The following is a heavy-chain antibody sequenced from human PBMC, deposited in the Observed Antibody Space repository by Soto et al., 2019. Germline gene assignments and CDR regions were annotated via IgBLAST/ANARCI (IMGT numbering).Heavy chain of an antibody. CDR3: ASAEYSSGWNNDYYYGMDV. CDR2: MTPNSGNT. D-gene: IGHD6-19*01. CDR1: GYTFTSYD. V-gene: IGHV1-8*01. J-gene: IGHJ6*02. Sequence: QVQLVQSGAEVKKPGASLKVSCKASGYTFTSYDINWLRQATGQGLEWMGWMTPNSGNTGYAQKFQGRVTMTRNTSISTAYMELSSLRSEDTAVYYCASAEYSSGWNNDYYYGMDVWGQGTTVTVSS.